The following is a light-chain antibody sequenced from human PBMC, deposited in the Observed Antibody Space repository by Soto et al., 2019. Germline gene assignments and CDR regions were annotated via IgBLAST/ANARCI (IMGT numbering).Light chain of an antibody. V-gene: IGLV2-8*01. CDR1: SSDVGGYNS. CDR2: EVT. CDR3: SSYAGTNIF. J-gene: IGLJ1*01. Sequence: QSVLTQPPSASGSPGQSVTISCTGTSSDVGGYNSVSWFQQHPGKAPKLIIYEVTKRPSGVPDRFSGSKSGNTASLTVSGLQTEDGADYYCSSYAGTNIFFGTGTKLTVL.